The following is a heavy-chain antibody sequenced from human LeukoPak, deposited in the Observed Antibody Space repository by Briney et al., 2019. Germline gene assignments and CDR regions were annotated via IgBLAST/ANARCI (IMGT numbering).Heavy chain of an antibody. CDR2: IYPGDSDT. CDR3: ARLNDILTGASKNAFDI. V-gene: IGHV5-51*01. J-gene: IGHJ3*02. CDR1: GYSFTSYW. Sequence: GESLEISCKGSGYSFTSYWIGWVRQMPGKGLEWMGIIYPGDSDTRYSPSFQGQVTISADKSISTAYLQWSSLKASDTAMYYCARLNDILTGASKNAFDIWGQGTMVTVSS. D-gene: IGHD3-9*01.